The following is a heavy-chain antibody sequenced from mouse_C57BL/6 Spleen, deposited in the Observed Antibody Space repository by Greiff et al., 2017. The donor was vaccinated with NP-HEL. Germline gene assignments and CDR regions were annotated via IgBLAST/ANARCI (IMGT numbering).Heavy chain of an antibody. CDR1: GYTFTSYW. V-gene: IGHV1-52*01. Sequence: VQLQQSGAELVRPGSSVKLSCKASGYTFTSYWMHWVKQRPIQGLEWIGNIDPSDSETHYNQKFKDKATLTVDKSSSTAYMQLSSLTSEDSAVYYCARSVTTVVAPMDYWGQGTSVTVSS. CDR3: ARSVTTVVAPMDY. D-gene: IGHD1-1*01. J-gene: IGHJ4*01. CDR2: IDPSDSET.